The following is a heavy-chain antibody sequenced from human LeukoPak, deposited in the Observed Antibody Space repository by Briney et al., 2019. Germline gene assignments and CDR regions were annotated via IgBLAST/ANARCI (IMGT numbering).Heavy chain of an antibody. CDR3: ARDRGRIVVVVAATSHFDY. J-gene: IGHJ4*02. V-gene: IGHV3-30*04. Sequence: GGSLRLSCAASGFTFSSYAMHWVRQAPGKGLEWVAVISYDGSNKYYADSVKGRFTISRDNSKNTLYLQMNNLRAEDTAVYYCARDRGRIVVVVAATSHFDYWGQGTLVTVSS. D-gene: IGHD2-15*01. CDR2: ISYDGSNK. CDR1: GFTFSSYA.